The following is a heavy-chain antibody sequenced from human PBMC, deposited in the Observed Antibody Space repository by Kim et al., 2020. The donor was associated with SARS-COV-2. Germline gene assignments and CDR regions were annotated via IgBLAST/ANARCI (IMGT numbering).Heavy chain of an antibody. V-gene: IGHV1-2*06. CDR3: ARETMIVVVPAAMMDV. CDR2: INPNSGGT. Sequence: ASVKVSCKASGYTFTGYYMHWVRQAPGQGLEWMGRINPNSGGTNYAQKFQGRVTMTRDTSISTAYMELSRLRSDDTAVYYCARETMIVVVPAAMMDVWGQGTTVTVSS. CDR1: GYTFTGYY. J-gene: IGHJ6*02. D-gene: IGHD2-2*01.